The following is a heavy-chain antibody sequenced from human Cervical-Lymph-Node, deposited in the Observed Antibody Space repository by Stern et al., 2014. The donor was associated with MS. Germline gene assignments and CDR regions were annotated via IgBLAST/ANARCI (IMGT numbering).Heavy chain of an antibody. V-gene: IGHV1-24*01. CDR2: FDPEHGET. J-gene: IGHJ6*02. CDR1: GYTLSEIS. CDR3: ATHRGRVTYYYGMDV. D-gene: IGHD2-21*02. Sequence: VQLEESGAEVKKPGASVKVSCKVSGYTLSEISMHWVRQAPGKELEWMGGFDPEHGETRYAQKFQGRVTMAEDRSTDTAYMELSSLRSEDTAVYYCATHRGRVTYYYGMDVWGQGTTVTVSS.